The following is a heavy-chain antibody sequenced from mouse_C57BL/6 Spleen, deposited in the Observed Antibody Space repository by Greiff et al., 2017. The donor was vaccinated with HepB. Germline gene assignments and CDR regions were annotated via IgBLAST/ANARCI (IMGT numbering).Heavy chain of an antibody. J-gene: IGHJ1*03. Sequence: VQLQQSGAELAKPGASVKLSCKASGYTFTSYWMHGVKQRPGQGLEWIGYINPSSGYTKYNQKFKDKATLTADKSSSTAYMQLSSLTYEDSAVYYCARDCGSSLWYFDVWGTGTTVTVSS. CDR2: INPSSGYT. CDR1: GYTFTSYW. V-gene: IGHV1-7*01. D-gene: IGHD1-1*01. CDR3: ARDCGSSLWYFDV.